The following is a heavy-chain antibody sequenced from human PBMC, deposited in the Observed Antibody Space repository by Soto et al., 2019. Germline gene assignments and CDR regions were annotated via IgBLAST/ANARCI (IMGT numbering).Heavy chain of an antibody. V-gene: IGHV4-34*01. CDR3: ARHFTYPRAFDI. CDR2: INHSGST. Sequence: SETLSLTCAVYGGSFSGYYWSWIRQPPGKGLEWIGEINHSGSTNYNPSLKSRVTISVDTSKNQFSLKLSSVTAADTAVYYCARHFTYPRAFDIWGQGTMVTVSS. J-gene: IGHJ3*02. D-gene: IGHD2-2*01. CDR1: GGSFSGYY.